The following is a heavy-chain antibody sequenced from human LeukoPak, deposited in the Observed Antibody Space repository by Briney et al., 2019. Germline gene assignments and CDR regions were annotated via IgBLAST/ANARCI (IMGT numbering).Heavy chain of an antibody. CDR3: ARLPLTSGSYHY. V-gene: IGHV4-39*01. D-gene: IGHD1-26*01. Sequence: SETLSLTCTVSGGSINSGSYYWGWIRQPPGKGLEWIGSIYYSGSTYYNPSLKGRVTISVDTSRSQFSLKLSSVTAADTAVYYCARLPLTSGSYHYWGQGTLVTVSS. CDR1: GGSINSGSYY. J-gene: IGHJ4*02. CDR2: IYYSGST.